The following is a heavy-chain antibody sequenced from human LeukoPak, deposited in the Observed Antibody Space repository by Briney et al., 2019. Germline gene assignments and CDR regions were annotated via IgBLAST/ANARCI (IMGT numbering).Heavy chain of an antibody. J-gene: IGHJ4*02. V-gene: IGHV3-33*01. CDR1: GFSFSAYG. CDR3: ARSQSSSLIDY. D-gene: IGHD6-13*01. CDR2: IWYDGSSK. Sequence: GGSLRLSCAASGFSFSAYGVHWVRQAPGKGLEWVAVIWYDGSSKDYADSVKGRFTLPRDNSKNTLYLQMNSLTAEDTAVYYCARSQSSSLIDYWGQGTLVTVSS.